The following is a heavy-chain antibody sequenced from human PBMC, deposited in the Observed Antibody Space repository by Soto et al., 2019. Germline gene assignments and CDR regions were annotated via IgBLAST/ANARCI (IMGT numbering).Heavy chain of an antibody. J-gene: IGHJ6*02. V-gene: IGHV6-1*01. CDR3: ARTLGFLEWVSKPRPETHYYYGMDV. CDR1: GDSVSSNSAA. Sequence: SQTLSLTCAISGDSVSSNSAAWNWIRQSPSRGLEWLGRTYYRSKWYNDYAVSVKSRITINPDTSKKQFSLQLNSVTPEDTAVYYSARTLGFLEWVSKPRPETHYYYGMDVWGQGTTVTVSS. CDR2: TYYRSKWYN. D-gene: IGHD3-3*01.